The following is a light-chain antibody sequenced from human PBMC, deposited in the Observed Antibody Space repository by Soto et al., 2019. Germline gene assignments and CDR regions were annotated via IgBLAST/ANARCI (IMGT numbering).Light chain of an antibody. CDR1: QSVSTN. CDR2: AAS. J-gene: IGKJ4*01. V-gene: IGKV3-15*01. CDR3: EQYDERPPSLS. Sequence: EIVMTQSPATLSVSPGERATLSCRASQSVSTNLAWYQQKPGQAPRLLIYAASVRATGIPARFSGSGSGTVFTLTISSLQSEDFAVYYCEQYDERPPSLSFGGGTKVEIK.